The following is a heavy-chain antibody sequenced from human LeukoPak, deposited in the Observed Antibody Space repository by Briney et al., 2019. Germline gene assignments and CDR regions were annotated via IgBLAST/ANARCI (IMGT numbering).Heavy chain of an antibody. V-gene: IGHV3-21*01. CDR2: ISSSSTYI. Sequence: GGSLRLSCEASGFTFSSFSMNWVRQAPGKGLEWVSFISSSSTYIYCADSVKGRFTSSRDNAKNSLYLQMNSLRAEDTAVYYCARERIAKAATPVNDHWGQGILVTVSS. D-gene: IGHD6-19*01. J-gene: IGHJ4*02. CDR1: GFTFSSFS. CDR3: ARERIAKAATPVNDH.